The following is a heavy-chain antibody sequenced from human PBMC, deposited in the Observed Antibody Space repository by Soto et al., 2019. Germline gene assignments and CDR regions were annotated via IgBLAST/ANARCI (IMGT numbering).Heavy chain of an antibody. V-gene: IGHV3-23*01. CDR3: AKDMRPDGAWDFDY. CDR2: IIGSDGST. CDR1: GFTFNPYT. D-gene: IGHD4-17*01. J-gene: IGHJ4*02. Sequence: EVHLLESGGDSVQPGGSLRLSCAATGFTFNPYTMSWVRQSPGKGLEWVSSIIGSDGSTYYADYVKGRFTISRDNSKNTLYLEMNGLRVEDTAVYYCAKDMRPDGAWDFDYWGQGTLVTVSS.